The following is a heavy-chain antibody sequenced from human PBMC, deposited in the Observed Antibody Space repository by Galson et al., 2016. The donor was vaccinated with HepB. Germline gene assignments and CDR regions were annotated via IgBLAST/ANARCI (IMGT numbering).Heavy chain of an antibody. Sequence: SLRLSCAASGFTFSSYNMNWVRQAPGKGLEWVSYIGSGSGTIYYADSVKGRFTISRDNAKNSPYLQMNSLRGEDTAVYYCARDYYVSGSYYNAPGGYWGQGTLVTVSS. V-gene: IGHV3-48*01. CDR1: GFTFSSYN. CDR2: IGSGSGTI. J-gene: IGHJ4*02. CDR3: ARDYYVSGSYYNAPGGY. D-gene: IGHD3-10*01.